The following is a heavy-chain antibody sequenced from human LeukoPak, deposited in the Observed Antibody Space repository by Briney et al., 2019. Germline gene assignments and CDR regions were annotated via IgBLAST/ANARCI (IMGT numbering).Heavy chain of an antibody. CDR2: INHSGST. V-gene: IGHV4-34*01. CDR3: ARGGGRGFDP. J-gene: IGHJ5*02. Sequence: SETLSLTCAVYGGSFSGYYWSWIRQPPGKGLEWIGEINHSGSTNYNPSLKSRVTISVDTSKNQFSLKLSSMTAADTAVYYCARGGGRGFDPWGQGTLVTVSS. CDR1: GGSFSGYY.